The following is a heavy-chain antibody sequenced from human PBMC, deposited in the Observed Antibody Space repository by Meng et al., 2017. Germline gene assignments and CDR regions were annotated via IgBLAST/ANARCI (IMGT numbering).Heavy chain of an antibody. CDR2: IVVGSGNT. CDR3: ATAASYGDYDPWGY. CDR1: GFTFTSSA. J-gene: IGHJ4*02. V-gene: IGHV1-58*01. D-gene: IGHD4-17*01. Sequence: SVKVSCKASGFTFTSSAVQWVRQARGQRLEWIGWIVVGSGNTNYAQKFQERVTITRDMSTSTAYMELSSLRSEDTAVYYCATAASYGDYDPWGYWGQGTLVTVSS.